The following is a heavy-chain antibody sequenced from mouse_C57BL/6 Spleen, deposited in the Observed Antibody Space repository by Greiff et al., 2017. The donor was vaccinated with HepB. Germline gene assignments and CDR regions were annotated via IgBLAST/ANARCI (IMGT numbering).Heavy chain of an antibody. CDR2: IYPSDSET. D-gene: IGHD2-2*01. Sequence: QVQLQQPGAELVRPGSSVKLSCKASGYTFTSYWMDWVKQRPGQGREWIGNIYPSDSETHYNQKFKDKATLTVDKSSSTAYMQLSSLTSEDSAVYYCASGVYGSWFAYWGQGTLVTVSA. CDR3: ASGVYGSWFAY. J-gene: IGHJ3*01. V-gene: IGHV1-61*01. CDR1: GYTFTSYW.